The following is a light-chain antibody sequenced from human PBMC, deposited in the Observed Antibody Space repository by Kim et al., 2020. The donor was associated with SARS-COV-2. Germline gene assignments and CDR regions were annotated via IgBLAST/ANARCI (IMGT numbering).Light chain of an antibody. J-gene: IGKJ1*01. CDR1: QIIRTY. CDR2: GAS. CDR3: QQSYDTPST. Sequence: DIQMTQSPSSLSASVGDRVTITCRASQIIRTYLNWYQQKPGKAPKLLISGASNLQSGVPSRFSGSGSGTDFTLTISSLQPEDYATYSCQQSYDTPSTFGQGTE. V-gene: IGKV1-39*01.